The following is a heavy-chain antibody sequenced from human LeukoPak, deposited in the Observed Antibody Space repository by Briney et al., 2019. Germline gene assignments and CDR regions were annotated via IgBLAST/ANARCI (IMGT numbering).Heavy chain of an antibody. CDR3: AKEYSSGWYRTYYFDY. CDR2: ISGSGGST. V-gene: IGHV3-23*01. D-gene: IGHD6-19*01. J-gene: IGHJ4*02. Sequence: PGGSLRLSCAASGFTFSSYGMSWVRQAPGKGLEWVSAISGSGGSTYYADFVKGRFTISRDNSKNTLYLQMNSLRAEDTAVYYCAKEYSSGWYRTYYFDYWGQGTLVTVSS. CDR1: GFTFSSYG.